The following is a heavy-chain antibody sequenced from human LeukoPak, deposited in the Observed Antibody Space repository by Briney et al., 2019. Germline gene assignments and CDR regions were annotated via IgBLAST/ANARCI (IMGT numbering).Heavy chain of an antibody. V-gene: IGHV3-30*02. CDR1: GFTFSSYG. CDR2: IRYDGSNK. CDR3: AKGEWWYGGQMDY. J-gene: IGHJ4*02. D-gene: IGHD2-15*01. Sequence: PGGSLRLSCAASGFTFSSYGMHWVRQAPGKGLEWVAFIRYDGSNKYYADSVKGRFTISRDNSKNTLYLQMNSLRAEDTAVYYCAKGEWWYGGQMDYWGQGTLVTVSS.